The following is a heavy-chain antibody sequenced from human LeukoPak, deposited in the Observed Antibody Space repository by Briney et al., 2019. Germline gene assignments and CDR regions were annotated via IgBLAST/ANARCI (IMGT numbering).Heavy chain of an antibody. Sequence: SETLSLTCNVSGVSIKANSDYWGWLRQPPRKGLEWIGSIYHVGGTYYNPSLKSRVTISIDTSKNQFSLRLTSVTAADTAIYYCARDGRSGYEDLWGPGTLVTVSS. V-gene: IGHV4-39*07. CDR1: GVSIKANSDY. J-gene: IGHJ5*02. CDR2: IYHVGGT. D-gene: IGHD5-12*01. CDR3: ARDGRSGYEDL.